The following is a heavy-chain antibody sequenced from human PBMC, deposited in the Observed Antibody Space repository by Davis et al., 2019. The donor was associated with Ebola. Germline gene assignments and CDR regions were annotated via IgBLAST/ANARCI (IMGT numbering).Heavy chain of an antibody. CDR2: IYYSGST. Sequence: MPSETLSLTCTVPGGSISSSSYYWGWIRQPPGKGLEWIGSIYYSGSTYYNPSLKSRVTISVDTSKNQFSLKLSPVTAADTAVYYCARRPNVAFDIWGQGTMVTVSS. CDR1: GGSISSSSYY. V-gene: IGHV4-39*01. J-gene: IGHJ3*02. CDR3: ARRPNVAFDI.